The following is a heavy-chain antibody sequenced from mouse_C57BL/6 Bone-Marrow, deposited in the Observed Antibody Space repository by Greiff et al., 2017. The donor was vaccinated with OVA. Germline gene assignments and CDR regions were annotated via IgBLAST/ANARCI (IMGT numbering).Heavy chain of an antibody. V-gene: IGHV1-81*01. CDR1: GYTFTSYG. J-gene: IGHJ2*01. CDR2: IYPRSGNT. Sequence: VQLQQSGAELARPGASVKLSCKASGYTFTSYGISWVKQRTGQGLEWIGEIYPRSGNTYYNEKFKGKATLTADKSSSTAYMELRSLTSEDSAVYFCATYYYGSSYEDYWGQGTTLTVSS. CDR3: ATYYYGSSYEDY. D-gene: IGHD1-1*01.